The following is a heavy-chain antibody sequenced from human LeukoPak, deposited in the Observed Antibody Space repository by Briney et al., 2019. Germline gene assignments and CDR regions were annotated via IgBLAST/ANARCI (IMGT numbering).Heavy chain of an antibody. V-gene: IGHV4-4*02. CDR1: GGSISTTNW. CDR2: ISLTGRT. Sequence: PSETLSLTCGVSGGSISTTNWWSWVRQPPGQGLEWVGEISLTGRTNYNPSLNGRVTMSLDESSNQFSLKLSSVTAADTAVYYCATRSHSSGYPFDYWGQGTLVTVAS. D-gene: IGHD3-22*01. J-gene: IGHJ4*02. CDR3: ATRSHSSGYPFDY.